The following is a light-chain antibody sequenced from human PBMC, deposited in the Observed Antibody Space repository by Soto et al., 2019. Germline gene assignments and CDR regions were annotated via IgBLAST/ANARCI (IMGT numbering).Light chain of an antibody. V-gene: IGLV2-8*01. Sequence: QSALTQPPSASGSPGQSVTISCTGSSSDVGAYNYVSWYQQHPGKAPKLIIYEVSKRPSGVPDRFSGSKSGNTASLTVSGLQAEDEAVYYCSSYAGSNNLVFGGGTQLTVL. CDR3: SSYAGSNNLV. CDR1: SSDVGAYNY. J-gene: IGLJ2*01. CDR2: EVS.